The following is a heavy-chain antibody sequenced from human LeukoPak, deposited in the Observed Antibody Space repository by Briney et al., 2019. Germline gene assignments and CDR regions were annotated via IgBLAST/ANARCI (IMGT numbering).Heavy chain of an antibody. CDR1: GGSFSGYY. Sequence: PSETLSLTCAVYGGSFSGYYWRWIRQPPGKGLEWIGEINHSGSTNYNPSLKSRVTISVDTSKHQFSLKLSSVTAADTAVYYCARGRRGCLQRPFDYWGQGTLVTVSS. CDR2: INHSGST. D-gene: IGHD5-24*01. J-gene: IGHJ4*02. V-gene: IGHV4-34*01. CDR3: ARGRRGCLQRPFDY.